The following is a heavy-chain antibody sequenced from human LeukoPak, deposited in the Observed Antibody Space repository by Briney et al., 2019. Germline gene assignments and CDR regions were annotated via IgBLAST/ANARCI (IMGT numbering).Heavy chain of an antibody. V-gene: IGHV1-18*01. CDR3: ARNYGSGSYYKVFDP. CDR2: ISAYNGNT. CDR1: GYTFTSYG. Sequence: ASVKVSCKASGYTFTSYGISWVRQAPGQGLEWMGWISAYNGNTNYAQKLQGRVTMTRDTSISKAYMELSRLRFDDTAVYYCARNYGSGSYYKVFDPWGQGTLVTVSS. D-gene: IGHD3-10*01. J-gene: IGHJ5*02.